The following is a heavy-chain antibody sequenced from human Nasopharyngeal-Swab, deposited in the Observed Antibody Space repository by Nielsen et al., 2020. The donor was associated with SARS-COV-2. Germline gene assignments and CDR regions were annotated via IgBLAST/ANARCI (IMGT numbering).Heavy chain of an antibody. CDR3: AREYCSGGSCYGNYGMDV. Sequence: SVTVSCKASVGTFSSYAISWVRQAPGQGLDWMGRIILILGIANYAQKFQGRVTITADKSTSTAYMELSSLRSEDTAVYYCAREYCSGGSCYGNYGMDVWGQGTTVTVSS. D-gene: IGHD2-15*01. CDR1: VGTFSSYA. J-gene: IGHJ6*02. V-gene: IGHV1-69*04. CDR2: IILILGIA.